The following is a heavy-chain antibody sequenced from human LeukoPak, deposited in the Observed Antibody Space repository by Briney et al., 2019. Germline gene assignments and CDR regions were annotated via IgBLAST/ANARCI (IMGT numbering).Heavy chain of an antibody. J-gene: IGHJ5*02. Sequence: GAPVKVSCKASGYTFTSYGISWVRQAPGQGLEWMGWISAYNGNTNYAQKLQGRVTMTTDTSTSTAYMELRSLRSDDTAVYYCARDLGLELPRWFDPWGQGTPVTVSS. CDR1: GYTFTSYG. CDR2: ISAYNGNT. CDR3: ARDLGLELPRWFDP. V-gene: IGHV1-18*01. D-gene: IGHD1-7*01.